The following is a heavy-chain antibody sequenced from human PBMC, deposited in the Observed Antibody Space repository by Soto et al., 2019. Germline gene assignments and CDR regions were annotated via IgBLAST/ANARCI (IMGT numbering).Heavy chain of an antibody. V-gene: IGHV3-9*01. J-gene: IGHJ6*01. Sequence: EVQLVESGGGLVQPGRSLRLSCAASGFTFDDYAMHWVRQAPGKGLEWVSGISWNSGSIGYADSVKGRFTISRDNAKNSLYLQMNSLRAEDTALYYCAKRGYCSSTSCYGALYGMDVW. CDR1: GFTFDDYA. CDR2: ISWNSGSI. D-gene: IGHD2-2*01. CDR3: AKRGYCSSTSCYGALYGMDV.